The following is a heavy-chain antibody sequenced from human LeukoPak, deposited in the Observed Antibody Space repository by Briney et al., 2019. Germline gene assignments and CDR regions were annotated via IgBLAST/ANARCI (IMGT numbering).Heavy chain of an antibody. D-gene: IGHD5-12*01. Sequence: GGSLRLSCAASGFTFTSSWMNWVRQAPGKGLVWVSRINTDGSYANYVDSVKGRFTISRDNAKNTLYLQMNSLRAEDTAVYYCARSGDSGYDKGDVWGKGTTVTLSS. CDR2: INTDGSYA. CDR3: ARSGDSGYDKGDV. V-gene: IGHV3-74*01. CDR1: GFTFTSSW. J-gene: IGHJ6*04.